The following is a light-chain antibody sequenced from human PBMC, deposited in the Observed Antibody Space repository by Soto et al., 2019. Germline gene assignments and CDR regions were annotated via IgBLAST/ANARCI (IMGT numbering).Light chain of an antibody. CDR2: SNN. J-gene: IGLJ3*02. Sequence: QSVLTQPPSAXGTPGQRGTISCSGSRSNIGSNTVNWYQQLPGTAPKLLIYSNNQRPSGVPDRFSGSKSGTSASLAISGLQSEDEADYYCAAWDDSMNGWVFGGGTQLPVL. V-gene: IGLV1-44*01. CDR1: RSNIGSNT. CDR3: AAWDDSMNGWV.